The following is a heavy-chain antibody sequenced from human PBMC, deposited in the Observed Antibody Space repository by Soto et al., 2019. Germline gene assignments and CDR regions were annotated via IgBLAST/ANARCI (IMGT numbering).Heavy chain of an antibody. Sequence: SETLSLTCAVYGGSFSGYYWSWIRQPPGKGLEWIGEINHSGSTNYNPSLKSRVTISVDTSKNQFSLKLSSVTAADTAVYYCAARDGYHCPFDYWGQGTLVTVSS. CDR1: GGSFSGYY. D-gene: IGHD5-12*01. J-gene: IGHJ4*02. CDR2: INHSGST. V-gene: IGHV4-34*01. CDR3: AARDGYHCPFDY.